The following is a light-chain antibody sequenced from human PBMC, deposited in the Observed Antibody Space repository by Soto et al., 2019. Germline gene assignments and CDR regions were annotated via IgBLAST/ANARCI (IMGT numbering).Light chain of an antibody. J-gene: IGKJ2*01. Sequence: IVLTQSPGTLSLSPGERATLSCRASQSVTSNYLAWYQHKPGQAPRLLIYGASSRATGVPDRFSGSGSGTDFTLTMSRLEPEDFAVYYCHQYGWSYTFGQGTKLEIK. CDR1: QSVTSNY. CDR3: HQYGWSYT. V-gene: IGKV3-20*01. CDR2: GAS.